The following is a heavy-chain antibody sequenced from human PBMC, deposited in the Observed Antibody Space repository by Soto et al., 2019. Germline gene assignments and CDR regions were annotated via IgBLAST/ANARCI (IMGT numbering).Heavy chain of an antibody. J-gene: IGHJ4*02. CDR2: INPRNGAT. CDR3: VPHHHASSGYFDS. V-gene: IGHV1-2*02. D-gene: IGHD3-22*01. CDR1: GYTFTGNY. Sequence: GASVKVSCKASGYTFTGNYMHWVRQAPGQGLEWMGWINPRNGATKYAQNFQGRVTLTWDTSITTADMDLSRPRSDDTAVFSRVPHHHASSGYFDSWGQGTLVTVSS.